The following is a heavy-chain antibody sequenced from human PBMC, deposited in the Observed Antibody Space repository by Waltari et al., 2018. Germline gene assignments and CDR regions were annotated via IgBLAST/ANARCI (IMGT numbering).Heavy chain of an antibody. V-gene: IGHV3-30*18. CDR2: ISYDGTNK. Sequence: QEQLVASGGGVVKPGRSLRLSCDASGFLFTNYGLPWVRQAPGKGLEWVGVISYDGTNKFYADSVKGRFTISRDNSKHILYLHMDSLRTEDTAVYHCAKANLIQDYFYYFGMDVWGQGTTVTVSS. D-gene: IGHD5-18*01. J-gene: IGHJ6*02. CDR1: GFLFTNYG. CDR3: AKANLIQDYFYYFGMDV.